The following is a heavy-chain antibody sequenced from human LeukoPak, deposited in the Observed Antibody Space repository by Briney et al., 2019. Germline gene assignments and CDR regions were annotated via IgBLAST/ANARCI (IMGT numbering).Heavy chain of an antibody. Sequence: SETLSLTCVISGDSITPYYWSWVRQPPGKGLEWIGYIYHSGSTYYNPSLKSRVTISVDRSKNQFSLKLSSVTAADTAVYYCARAYVGASYYFDYWGQGTLVTVSS. V-gene: IGHV4-30-2*01. CDR2: IYHSGST. J-gene: IGHJ4*02. CDR1: GDSITPYY. CDR3: ARAYVGASYYFDY. D-gene: IGHD3-16*01.